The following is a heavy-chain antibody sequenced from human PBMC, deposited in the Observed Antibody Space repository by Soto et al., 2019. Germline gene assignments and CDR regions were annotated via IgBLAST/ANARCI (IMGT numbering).Heavy chain of an antibody. CDR1: GFTFSSYA. J-gene: IGHJ6*02. Sequence: QVQLVESGGGVVQPGRSLRLSCAASGFTFSSYAMHWVRQAPGKGLEWVAVISYDGSNKYYADSVKGRFTISRDNSKNTLYLQMNSLRAEDTALYYCARVLGELSSHYYYYGMDVWGQGTTVTVSS. CDR3: ARVLGELSSHYYYYGMDV. V-gene: IGHV3-30-3*01. CDR2: ISYDGSNK. D-gene: IGHD3-16*02.